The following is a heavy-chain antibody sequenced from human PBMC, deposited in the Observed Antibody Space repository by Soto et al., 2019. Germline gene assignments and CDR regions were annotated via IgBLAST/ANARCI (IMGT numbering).Heavy chain of an antibody. Sequence: QVQLVQSGAEVKKPGASVKVSCKASGHTFTSYYMHWVRQAPGQGLEWMGIINPSGGSTSYAQKFQGRVTMTRDTSTSTVYMELSSLRSEDTAVYYCARDKAGYPSGLSHPFFDPWGQGTLVTVSS. D-gene: IGHD1-26*01. V-gene: IGHV1-46*01. CDR3: ARDKAGYPSGLSHPFFDP. J-gene: IGHJ5*02. CDR2: INPSGGST. CDR1: GHTFTSYY.